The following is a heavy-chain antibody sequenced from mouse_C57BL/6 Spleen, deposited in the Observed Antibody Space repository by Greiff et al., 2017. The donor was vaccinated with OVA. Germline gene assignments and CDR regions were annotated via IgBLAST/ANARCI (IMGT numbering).Heavy chain of an antibody. CDR2: IYPGSGST. CDR3: ARGAYDYDVYYFDY. Sequence: QVQLQQPGAELVKPGASVKMSCKASGYTFTSYWITWVKQRPGQGLEWIGDIYPGSGSTNYNEKFKSKATMTVDTSSSTAYMQLSSLTSEDSAVYYCARGAYDYDVYYFDYWGQGTTLTVSS. J-gene: IGHJ2*01. D-gene: IGHD2-4*01. V-gene: IGHV1-55*01. CDR1: GYTFTSYW.